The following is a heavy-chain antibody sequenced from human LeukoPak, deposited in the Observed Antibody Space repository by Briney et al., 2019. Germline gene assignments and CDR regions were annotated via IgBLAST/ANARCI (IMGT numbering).Heavy chain of an antibody. CDR2: INPSGGST. CDR1: GYTFTSHY. Sequence: ASVKVSCKASGYTFTSHYMHWVRQAPGQGLEWMGIINPSGGSTSYAPQFQGRVTITRDTSTSTVYMELRSLRSEDTAVYYCATARRLEGYCSSITCLVPYNWLDPWGQGTLVTVSS. D-gene: IGHD2-2*01. J-gene: IGHJ5*02. V-gene: IGHV1-46*01. CDR3: ATARRLEGYCSSITCLVPYNWLDP.